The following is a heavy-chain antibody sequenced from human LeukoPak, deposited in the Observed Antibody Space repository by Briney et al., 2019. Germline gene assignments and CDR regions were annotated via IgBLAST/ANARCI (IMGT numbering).Heavy chain of an antibody. CDR3: ARGGGYYDSSGYYTNNDAFDI. V-gene: IGHV4-30-4*01. J-gene: IGHJ3*02. CDR2: IYNSGST. CDR1: GDSISRGNHY. D-gene: IGHD3-22*01. Sequence: PSETLSLTCTVSGDSISRGNHYWSWIRQPPGKGLEWIGYIYNSGSTYYNPSLKSRVTVSVDTSKNQFSLKLSSVTAADTAVYYCARGGGYYDSSGYYTNNDAFDIWGQGTMVTVSS.